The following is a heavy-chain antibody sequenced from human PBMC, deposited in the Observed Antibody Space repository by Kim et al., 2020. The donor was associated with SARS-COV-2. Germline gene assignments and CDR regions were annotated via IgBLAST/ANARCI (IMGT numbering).Heavy chain of an antibody. CDR2: IYYSGST. V-gene: IGHV4-31*03. CDR3: VREGGGIRGLDY. D-gene: IGHD1-26*01. J-gene: IGHJ4*02. Sequence: SETLSLTCTVSGGSISSGGYYWSWIRQHPGKGLEWIGYIYYSGSTYYNPSLKSRVTISVDTSKNQFSLKLSSVTAADTAVYYCVREGGGIRGLDYWGQGTLVTVSS. CDR1: GGSISSGGYY.